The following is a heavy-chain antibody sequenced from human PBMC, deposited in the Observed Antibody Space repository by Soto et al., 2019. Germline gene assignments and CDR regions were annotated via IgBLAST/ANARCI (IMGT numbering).Heavy chain of an antibody. CDR1: GDPIISAAYY. V-gene: IGHV4-31*03. CDR2: IYYSGTT. J-gene: IGHJ5*02. D-gene: IGHD3-3*01. CDR3: ARETGYYGGYNWFDP. Sequence: QVQLQESGPGLVKPSRTLSLTCSVSGDPIISAAYYWSWILLHPGKGLEWIGYIYYSGTTYYNPSLKSRVIISLDTPKNQFSLKLTSVTAADTAVYYCARETGYYGGYNWFDPWGQGTLVTVSS.